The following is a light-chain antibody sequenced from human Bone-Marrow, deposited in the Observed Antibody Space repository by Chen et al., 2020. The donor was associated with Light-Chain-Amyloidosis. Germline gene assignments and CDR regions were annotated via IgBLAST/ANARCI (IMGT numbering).Light chain of an antibody. J-gene: IGLJ3*02. CDR3: VLYMGNAIL. Sequence: SYELTQPPSVSVSPGQTARITCSGDDLPTKYAYWYQQKPGQAPVLVIHRDTERPSGVPDRFSGSILGNKAALTITGAQADDESDYYCVLYMGNAILFGGGTRLTVV. CDR2: RDT. CDR1: DLPTKY. V-gene: IGLV3-25*02.